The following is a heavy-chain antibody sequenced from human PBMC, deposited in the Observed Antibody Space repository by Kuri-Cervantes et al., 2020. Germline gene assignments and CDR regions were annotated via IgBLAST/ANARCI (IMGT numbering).Heavy chain of an antibody. V-gene: IGHV1-69*02. Sequence: SVKVSCKASGGTFSSYTISWVRQAPGQGLEWMGRIIPILGIANYAQKFQGRVTITADKSTSTAYMELRSLRSDDTAVYYCARVHSSGYYYTYYYGMDVWGQGTTVTVSS. D-gene: IGHD3-22*01. CDR1: GGTFSSYT. J-gene: IGHJ6*02. CDR3: ARVHSSGYYYTYYYGMDV. CDR2: IIPILGIA.